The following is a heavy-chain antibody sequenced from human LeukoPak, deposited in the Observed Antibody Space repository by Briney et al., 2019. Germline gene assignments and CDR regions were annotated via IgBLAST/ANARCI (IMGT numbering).Heavy chain of an antibody. CDR2: IGSSSSPI. D-gene: IGHD4-11*01. CDR3: ARDQAYSFDY. V-gene: IGHV3-48*01. J-gene: IGHJ4*02. CDR1: GFTISTYG. Sequence: SGGSLRLSCTASGFTISTYGMNWVRQAPEKGLEWVSYIGSSSSPIYYADSVKGRFTISRDNAKNSLYLQMDSLRAEDTAVYYCARDQAYSFDYWGQGTLVTVSS.